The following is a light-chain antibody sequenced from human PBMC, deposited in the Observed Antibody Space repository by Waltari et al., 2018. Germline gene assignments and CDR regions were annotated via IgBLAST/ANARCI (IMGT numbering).Light chain of an antibody. V-gene: IGLV1-51*01. CDR2: DNY. Sequence: QSVLTQPPSVSAAPGQKATIPCYGISPNIGKYLVSWYHQFPGATPKLLIYDNYKRPSGIPDRFSASKSGTSATLDITGLQIGDEADYYCATWDNSLTAVVFGGGTKLTVL. J-gene: IGLJ2*01. CDR1: SPNIGKYL. CDR3: ATWDNSLTAVV.